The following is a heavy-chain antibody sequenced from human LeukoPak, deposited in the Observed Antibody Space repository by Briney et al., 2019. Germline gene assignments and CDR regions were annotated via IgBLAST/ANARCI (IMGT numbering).Heavy chain of an antibody. D-gene: IGHD2-15*01. J-gene: IGHJ3*02. CDR2: IYYSGST. Sequence: PSETLSLTCTVSGGSISSYYWSWIRQPPGKGLEWIGYIYYSGSTNYNPSLKSRVTISVDTSKNQFSLKLSSVTAADTAVYYCARAPTHDAFDIWGQGTMVTVSA. V-gene: IGHV4-59*01. CDR1: GGSISSYY. CDR3: ARAPTHDAFDI.